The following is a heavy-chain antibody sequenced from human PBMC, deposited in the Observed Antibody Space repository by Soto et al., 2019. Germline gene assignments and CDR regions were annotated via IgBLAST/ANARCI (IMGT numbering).Heavy chain of an antibody. D-gene: IGHD3-3*01. CDR3: GVGIDFWSAILMDV. V-gene: IGHV1-2*02. CDR1: GYTFTGYY. Sequence: ASVKVSCNASGYTFTGYYMHWVRPAPGQGLEWMGWINPNSGGTNYAQKFQGRVTMTRDTFISTAYMELSRLRSDDTAVYYCGVGIDFWSAILMDVWGQGTTVTVSS. CDR2: INPNSGGT. J-gene: IGHJ6*02.